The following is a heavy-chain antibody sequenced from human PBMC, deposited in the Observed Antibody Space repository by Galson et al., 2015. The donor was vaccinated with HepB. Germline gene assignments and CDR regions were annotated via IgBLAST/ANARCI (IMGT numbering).Heavy chain of an antibody. V-gene: IGHV3-66*01. J-gene: IGHJ5*01. Sequence: SLRLSCAASGFTVSSTYMSWVRKAPGKGLEWVSILYSGGTTYYADSVRGRLSISRDNSKNTVYLQMDSLRVEDTALYYCARDASGYNWFDSWGQGTLVTVSS. CDR3: ARDASGYNWFDS. CDR1: GFTVSSTY. D-gene: IGHD3-22*01. CDR2: LYSGGTT.